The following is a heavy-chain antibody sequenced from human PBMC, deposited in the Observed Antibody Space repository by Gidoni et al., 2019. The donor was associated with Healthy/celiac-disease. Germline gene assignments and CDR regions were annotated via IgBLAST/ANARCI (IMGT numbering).Heavy chain of an antibody. J-gene: IGHJ4*02. D-gene: IGHD6-19*01. CDR2: FDPEDGET. Sequence: QVPLVQSGAEVTKTGASVKVFCKVSGYTLTELSMHWVGQAPGKGLEWMGGFDPEDGETSYAQKFQVRVTMTEDTSTDTAYMELSSLGSEDTAVYYCATIGSSGWYVFDYWGQGTLVTVSS. CDR3: ATIGSSGWYVFDY. V-gene: IGHV1-24*01. CDR1: GYTLTELS.